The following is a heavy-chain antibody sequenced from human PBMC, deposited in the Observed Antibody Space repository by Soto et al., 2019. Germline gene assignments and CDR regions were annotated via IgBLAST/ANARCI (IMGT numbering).Heavy chain of an antibody. CDR2: ISAYNGNT. CDR3: ARDLRRQLYSSGWPDY. CDR1: GYTFTSYG. J-gene: IGHJ4*02. D-gene: IGHD6-19*01. V-gene: IGHV1-18*01. Sequence: QVQLVQSGAEVKKPGASVKVSCKASGYTFTSYGISWVRQAPGQGLEWMGWISAYNGNTNYAQKLQGRVTMTTDTXTXXAYMELRSLRSDDTAVYYCARDLRRQLYSSGWPDYWGQGTLVTVSS.